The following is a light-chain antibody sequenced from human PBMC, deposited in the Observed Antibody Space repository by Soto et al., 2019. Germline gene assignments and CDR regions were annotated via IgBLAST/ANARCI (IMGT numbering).Light chain of an antibody. V-gene: IGLV2-14*01. Sequence: QSALTQPASVSGSPGQSITISCTGTSSDVGGYNYVSWYQQHPGKAPKLMIYDVSNRPLGVSNRFSGSKSGNTASLTISGLQAEDEADYYCSSYTSSSTYVGFGGGTKLTVL. CDR2: DVS. CDR1: SSDVGGYNY. J-gene: IGLJ2*01. CDR3: SSYTSSSTYVG.